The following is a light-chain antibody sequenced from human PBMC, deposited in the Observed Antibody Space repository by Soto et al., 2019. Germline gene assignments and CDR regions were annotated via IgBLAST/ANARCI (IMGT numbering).Light chain of an antibody. V-gene: IGLV1-36*01. CDR3: AAWEDSLNGPV. Sequence: QSVLTQPPSVSEAPGQRVTISCSGSRSNIGNNAVNWYQHLPGKAPKLLIYYDDLVPSGVSDRFPGSKSGTSASLAISGLQSEDEADYYCAAWEDSLNGPVFGGGTKLTVL. CDR2: YDD. J-gene: IGLJ2*01. CDR1: RSNIGNNA.